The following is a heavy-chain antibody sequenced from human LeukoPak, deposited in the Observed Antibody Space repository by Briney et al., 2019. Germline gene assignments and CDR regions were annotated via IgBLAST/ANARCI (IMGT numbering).Heavy chain of an antibody. V-gene: IGHV4-34*01. Sequence: PSETLSLTCAVYGGSFSGYYWSWIRQPPGKGLEWIGSIYYSGSTYYNPSLKSRVTISVDTSKNQFSLKLSSVTAADTAVYYCARSEGSGWYHGWFDPWGQGTLVTVSS. J-gene: IGHJ5*02. D-gene: IGHD6-19*01. CDR3: ARSEGSGWYHGWFDP. CDR1: GGSFSGYY. CDR2: IYYSGST.